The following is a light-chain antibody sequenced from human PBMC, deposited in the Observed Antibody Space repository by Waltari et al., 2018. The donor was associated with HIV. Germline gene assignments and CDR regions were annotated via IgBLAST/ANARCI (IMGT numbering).Light chain of an antibody. CDR3: QVWDSNTAV. CDR2: NND. Sequence: SFVLTQAPSLSVALGQAAIIACGGNNIGSKSVHWYQKKPGQAPLLIMYNNDIRPSGTPARFSGSNSGNAATLTVTRPQPADEADYYCQVWDSNTAVFGTGTKVTVL. J-gene: IGLJ1*01. CDR1: NIGSKS. V-gene: IGLV3-9*01.